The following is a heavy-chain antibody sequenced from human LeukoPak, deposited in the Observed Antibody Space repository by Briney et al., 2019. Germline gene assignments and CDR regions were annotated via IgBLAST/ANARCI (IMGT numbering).Heavy chain of an antibody. Sequence: GGSLRLSCAASGFTFSSYWMTWVRQAPGKGLEWVANIKPDGSEKYYVDSVKGRFTISRDNAKNSLYLQMNSLRAEDTAVYYCARDSLKLLGIYYYGMDVWGQGTTVTVSS. D-gene: IGHD7-27*01. V-gene: IGHV3-7*01. CDR1: GFTFSSYW. J-gene: IGHJ6*02. CDR2: IKPDGSEK. CDR3: ARDSLKLLGIYYYGMDV.